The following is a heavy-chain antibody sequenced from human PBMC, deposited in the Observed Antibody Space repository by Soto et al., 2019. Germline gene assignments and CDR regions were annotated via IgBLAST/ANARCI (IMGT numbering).Heavy chain of an antibody. CDR1: GFTFSSYW. Sequence: PGGSLRLSWSASGFTFSSYWMSWVRQAPGKGLEWVANIKQGGSKKYYVDSVKGRFTISRDNAKNSLYLQMNSLRAEDTAVYYCARGMXAADGTGTHDYYYGMDVWGQGTTVTVSS. J-gene: IGHJ6*02. CDR3: ARGMXAADGTGTHDYYYGMDV. CDR2: IKQGGSKK. D-gene: IGHD6-13*01. V-gene: IGHV3-7*03.